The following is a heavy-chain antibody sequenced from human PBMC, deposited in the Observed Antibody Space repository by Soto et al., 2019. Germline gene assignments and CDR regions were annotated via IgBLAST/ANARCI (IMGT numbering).Heavy chain of an antibody. CDR2: IKSKTDGGTT. CDR1: GFTFSNAL. V-gene: IGHV3-15*01. Sequence: GGSLRLSCAASGFTFSNALMSWVRQAPGKGLEWVGRIKSKTDGGTTDYAAPVKGRFTISRDDSKNTLYLQMNSLKTEDTAVYYCTTTYYYDSSGYYSDYWGQGTLVTVSS. J-gene: IGHJ4*02. D-gene: IGHD3-22*01. CDR3: TTTYYYDSSGYYSDY.